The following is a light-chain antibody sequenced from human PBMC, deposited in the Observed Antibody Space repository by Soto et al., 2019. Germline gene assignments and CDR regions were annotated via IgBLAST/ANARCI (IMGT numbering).Light chain of an antibody. V-gene: IGKV1-8*01. CDR2: AAS. J-gene: IGKJ4*01. CDR1: QGISSY. Sequence: AIRVTQSPSSLSASTGDRVTITCRASQGISSYLAWYQQKPGKAPKLLIYAASTLQSGVPSRFSGSGSGTDFTLTISCLQSEDFATYYCQQYYSYPPLFGGGTKVEIK. CDR3: QQYYSYPPL.